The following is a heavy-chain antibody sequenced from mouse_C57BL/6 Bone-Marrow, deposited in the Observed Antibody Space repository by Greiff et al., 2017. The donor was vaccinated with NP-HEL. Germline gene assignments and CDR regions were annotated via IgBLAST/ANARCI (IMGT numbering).Heavy chain of an antibody. CDR3: TPGSYYYGSSPSWFAY. J-gene: IGHJ3*01. Sequence: EVQLQQSGAELVRPGASVKLSCTASGFNIKDDYMHWVKQRPEQGLEWIGWIDPENGDTEYASKFQGKATITADTSSNTAYLQLSSLTSEDTAVYYCTPGSYYYGSSPSWFAYWGQGTLVTVSA. V-gene: IGHV14-4*01. CDR1: GFNIKDDY. CDR2: IDPENGDT. D-gene: IGHD1-1*01.